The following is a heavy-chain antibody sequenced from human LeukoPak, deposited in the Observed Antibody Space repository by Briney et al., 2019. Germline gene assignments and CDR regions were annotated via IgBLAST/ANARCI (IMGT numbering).Heavy chain of an antibody. J-gene: IGHJ4*02. V-gene: IGHV4-4*07. Sequence: NASETLSLTCTVSGGSISSYYWSWIRQPAGKGLEWIGRIYSGGSTNYNPSPKSRVTMSVDSSNNQFSLKLSSVTAADTAVFYCARENTRSYREFDYWGQGTLVTVSS. CDR3: ARENTRSYREFDY. CDR2: IYSGGST. CDR1: GGSISSYY. D-gene: IGHD1-26*01.